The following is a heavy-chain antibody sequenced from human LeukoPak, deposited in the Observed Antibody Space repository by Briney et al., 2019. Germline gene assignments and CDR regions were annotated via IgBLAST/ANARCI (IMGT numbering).Heavy chain of an antibody. CDR2: INGDESST. Sequence: GGSLRLSCAASAFTFNTYWMHWVRQVPGRGLEWVSRINGDESSTNYADSVKGRFTISRDNAKNSLYLQMNSLRVEDTAVYYCARPASRVFAYWGQGTLVTVSS. CDR1: AFTFNTYW. J-gene: IGHJ4*02. V-gene: IGHV3-74*01. CDR3: ARPASRVFAY.